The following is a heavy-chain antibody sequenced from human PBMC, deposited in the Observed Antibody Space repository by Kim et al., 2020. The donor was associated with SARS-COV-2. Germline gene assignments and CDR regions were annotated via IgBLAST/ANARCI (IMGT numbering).Heavy chain of an antibody. CDR3: ARGGSGGSNGAFDI. V-gene: IGHV1-46*01. J-gene: IGHJ3*02. Sequence: AQKFQGRVTMTRDTSTSTVYMELSSLRSEDTAVYYCARGGSGGSNGAFDIWGQGTMVTVSS. D-gene: IGHD2-15*01.